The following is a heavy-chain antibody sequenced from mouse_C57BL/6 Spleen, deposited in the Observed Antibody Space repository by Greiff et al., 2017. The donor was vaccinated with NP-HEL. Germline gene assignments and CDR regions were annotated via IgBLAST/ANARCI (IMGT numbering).Heavy chain of an antibody. V-gene: IGHV1-80*01. CDR3: ARLGDGKGHDY. CDR2: IYPGDGDT. J-gene: IGHJ2*01. Sequence: VQLQQSGAELVKPGASVKISCKASGYAFSSYWMNWVKQRPGKGLEWIGQIYPGDGDTNYNGKFKGKATLTADKSSSTAYMQLSSLTSEDSAVYFCARLGDGKGHDYWGQGTTLTVSS. CDR1: GYAFSSYW. D-gene: IGHD2-13*01.